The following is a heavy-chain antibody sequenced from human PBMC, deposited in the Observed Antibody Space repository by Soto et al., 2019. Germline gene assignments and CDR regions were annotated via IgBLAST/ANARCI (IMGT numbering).Heavy chain of an antibody. CDR3: ARVSAGGYCTNGVCYGDYNWFDP. Sequence: QVQLQESGPGLVKPSQTLSLTCTVSGGSISSGGYYWSWIRQHPGKGLEWIGYIYYSGSTYYNPSLKSRVTISVDTSKNQFSLKLSSVTAADTAVYYCARVSAGGYCTNGVCYGDYNWFDPWGQGTLVTVSS. CDR2: IYYSGST. CDR1: GGSISSGGYY. D-gene: IGHD2-8*01. J-gene: IGHJ5*02. V-gene: IGHV4-31*03.